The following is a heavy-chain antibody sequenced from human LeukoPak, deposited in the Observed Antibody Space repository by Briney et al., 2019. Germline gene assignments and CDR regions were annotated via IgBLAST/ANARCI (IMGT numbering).Heavy chain of an antibody. D-gene: IGHD2-15*01. CDR3: VRDPTRAECSDGSCYLDY. CDR1: GFTFSSYG. Sequence: RRSLRLSCAASGFTFSSYGMHWVRQAPGKGLEWVAVISYDGSNKYYADSVKGRFTISRDNSKNTLYLQMDSLRAEDTAVYYCVRDPTRAECSDGSCYLDYWGQGTLVSVSS. CDR2: ISYDGSNK. V-gene: IGHV3-30*03. J-gene: IGHJ4*02.